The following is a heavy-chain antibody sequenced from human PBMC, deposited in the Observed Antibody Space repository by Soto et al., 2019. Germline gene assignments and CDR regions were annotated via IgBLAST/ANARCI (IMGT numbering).Heavy chain of an antibody. D-gene: IGHD4-17*01. Sequence: QVQLVESGGGVVQPGRSLRLSCAASGFTFSSYGMHWVRQAPGKGLEWVAVIWYDGSNKYYADSVKGRFTISRDNSKNTLYLQMNSLRAEDTAVYYCARDLSPREYYGDGGIYYYYYGMDVWGQGTTVTVSS. CDR2: IWYDGSNK. V-gene: IGHV3-33*01. CDR1: GFTFSSYG. J-gene: IGHJ6*02. CDR3: ARDLSPREYYGDGGIYYYYYGMDV.